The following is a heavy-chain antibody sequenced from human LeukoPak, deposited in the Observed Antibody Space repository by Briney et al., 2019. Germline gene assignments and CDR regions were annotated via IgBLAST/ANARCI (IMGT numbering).Heavy chain of an antibody. D-gene: IGHD3-22*01. V-gene: IGHV1-2*04. J-gene: IGHJ4*02. CDR1: GYTFTGYY. CDR2: INPNSGGT. Sequence: ASVKVSCKASGYTFTGYYTHWVRQAPGQGLEWMGWINPNSGGTNYARKFQGWVTMTRDTSISTAYMELSRLRSDDTAVYYCAREAVNYDSSGVGLYYFDYWGQGTLVTVSS. CDR3: AREAVNYDSSGVGLYYFDY.